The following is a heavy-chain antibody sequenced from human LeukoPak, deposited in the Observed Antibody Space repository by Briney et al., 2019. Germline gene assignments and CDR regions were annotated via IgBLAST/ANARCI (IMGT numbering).Heavy chain of an antibody. Sequence: PSETLSLTCTVSGGSISSYYWSWIRQPPGKGLEWIGYIYYSGSTNYNPSLKSRVTISVDTSKNQFSLKLSSVTAADTAVYYCARSRQKSYGSGSYYVWGAFDIWGQGTMVTVSS. V-gene: IGHV4-59*01. CDR3: ARSRQKSYGSGSYYVWGAFDI. CDR1: GGSISSYY. CDR2: IYYSGST. D-gene: IGHD3-10*01. J-gene: IGHJ3*02.